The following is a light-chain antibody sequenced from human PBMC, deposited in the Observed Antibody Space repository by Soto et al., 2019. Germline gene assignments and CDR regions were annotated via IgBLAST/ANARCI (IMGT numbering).Light chain of an antibody. V-gene: IGLV2-18*01. Sequence: QSALTQPPSVSGSPGHSVTISCTGTSEVGSYSRVSWYQQSPGTSPKLLIYDVTKRPLGVSDRFSGSKSGNTASLTISGLQTDDEADYYCGLYTLSDTVILGSGTKLTV. CDR3: GLYTLSDTVI. CDR2: DVT. J-gene: IGLJ2*01. CDR1: SEVGSYSR.